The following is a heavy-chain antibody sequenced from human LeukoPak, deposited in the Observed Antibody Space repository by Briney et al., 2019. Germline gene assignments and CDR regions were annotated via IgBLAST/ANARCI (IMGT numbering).Heavy chain of an antibody. CDR3: ARERRSGYPE. CDR1: GGSISSYY. CDR2: IYYSGST. Sequence: KPSETLSLTCTVSGGSISSYYWSWIRQPPGKGPEWIGYIYYSGSTNYNPSLKSRVTISVDTSKNQFSRKLSSVTAADTAVYYCARERRSGYPEWGQGTLVTVSS. J-gene: IGHJ4*02. V-gene: IGHV4-59*01. D-gene: IGHD3-22*01.